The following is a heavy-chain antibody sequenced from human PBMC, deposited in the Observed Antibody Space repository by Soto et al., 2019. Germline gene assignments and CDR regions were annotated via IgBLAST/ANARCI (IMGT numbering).Heavy chain of an antibody. J-gene: IGHJ4*02. D-gene: IGHD6-13*01. Sequence: GVSMRLSCTASGLNIISYAVNWVSQAPGKGLEWVSVISGSGDSTYYADSVKGRFTISRDNSKNTLYLQMNSLRAEDTAVYYCARRGPGTYFDYWGQGTLVTVS. V-gene: IGHV3-23*01. CDR1: GLNIISYA. CDR2: ISGSGDST. CDR3: ARRGPGTYFDY.